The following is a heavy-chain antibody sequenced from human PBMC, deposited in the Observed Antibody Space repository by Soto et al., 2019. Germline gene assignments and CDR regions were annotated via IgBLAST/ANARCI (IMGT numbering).Heavy chain of an antibody. CDR1: GFTLRSYS. CDR2: ISSSSSYI. J-gene: IGHJ4*02. Sequence: EVQLVESGGGLVKPGGSLRLSCAASGFTLRSYSMNWFRQAPGKGREWVSSISSSSSYIYYADSVKGRFTISRDNAKNSLYLQRNSLRAEDTAVYYCARAPYYYDSRGCWAYWGQGPLVTVSS. D-gene: IGHD3-22*01. CDR3: ARAPYYYDSRGCWAY. V-gene: IGHV3-21*01.